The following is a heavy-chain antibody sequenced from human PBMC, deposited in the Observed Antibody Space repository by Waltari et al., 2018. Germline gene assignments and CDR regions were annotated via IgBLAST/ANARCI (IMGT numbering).Heavy chain of an antibody. CDR2: IYYSGST. Sequence: QVQLQESGPGLVKPSQTLSLTCTVSGGSISSGGYYWSWIRQHPGKGLEWIGYIYYSGSTYYNQSLKSRVHIAGDTSKDQLSLELSFGTGAEKAVYYCAGGFGVAKRRPDAFDIWGQGTMVHVSS. CDR3: AGGFGVAKRRPDAFDI. CDR1: GGSISSGGYY. J-gene: IGHJ3*02. V-gene: IGHV4-31*03. D-gene: IGHD3-10*01.